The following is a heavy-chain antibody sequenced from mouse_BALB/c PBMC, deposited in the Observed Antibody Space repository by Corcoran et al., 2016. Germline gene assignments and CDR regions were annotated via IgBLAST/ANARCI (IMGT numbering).Heavy chain of an antibody. CDR2: INTYTGEP. CDR1: GYTFTNYG. CDR3: ARGLYYSDY. Sequence: QIQLVQSAPQLKKPGETVKISCRASGYTFTNYGMNWVKQAPGKGLKWMGWINTYTGEPTYADDFKGRFAFSLETSASTAYLQINNLKNEDTATYFCARGLYYSDYWGQGTTLTVSS. J-gene: IGHJ2*01. D-gene: IGHD1-1*01. V-gene: IGHV9-3-1*01.